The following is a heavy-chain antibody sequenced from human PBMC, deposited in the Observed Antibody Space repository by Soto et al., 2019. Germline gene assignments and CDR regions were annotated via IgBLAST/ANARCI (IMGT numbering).Heavy chain of an antibody. Sequence: QTRSLTSAISGDSVSSNRAAWNWIRQSPSRGLKWLGRTSYRSLWYNDYAVSVESRITITQDPSNNPFSLQLNSVTPEDTAISYFARGLNYYAPGRPSYGKDVWVQGTTVTVS. J-gene: IGHJ6*02. V-gene: IGHV6-1*01. CDR3: ARGLNYYAPGRPSYGKDV. CDR1: GDSVSSNRAA. CDR2: TSYRSLWYN. D-gene: IGHD3-10*01.